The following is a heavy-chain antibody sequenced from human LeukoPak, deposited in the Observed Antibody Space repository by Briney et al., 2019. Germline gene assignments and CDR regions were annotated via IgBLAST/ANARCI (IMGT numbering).Heavy chain of an antibody. CDR2: IYYSGNT. Sequence: SSETLSLTCTVSGGSISSSLYYWGWIRQPPGKGLEWIASIYYSGNTYYNPSLKSRVTISRDNAKNTLYLQMNSLRAEDTAVYYCARGPTTVTTWGMDVWGQGTTVTVSS. CDR1: GGSISSSLYY. D-gene: IGHD4-17*01. V-gene: IGHV4-39*01. CDR3: ARGPTTVTTWGMDV. J-gene: IGHJ6*02.